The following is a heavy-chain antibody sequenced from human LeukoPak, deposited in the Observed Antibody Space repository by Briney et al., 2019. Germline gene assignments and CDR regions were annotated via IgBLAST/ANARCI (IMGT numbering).Heavy chain of an antibody. Sequence: TPSETLSLTCAVYGGSFSGYYWSWIRQPAGKGLEWIGRIYTSGSTNYNPSPKSRVTISVDTSKNQFSLKLSSVTAADTAVYYCAREDYDNIDYWGQGTLVTVSS. J-gene: IGHJ4*02. CDR1: GGSFSGYY. V-gene: IGHV4-4*07. D-gene: IGHD3-9*01. CDR3: AREDYDNIDY. CDR2: IYTSGST.